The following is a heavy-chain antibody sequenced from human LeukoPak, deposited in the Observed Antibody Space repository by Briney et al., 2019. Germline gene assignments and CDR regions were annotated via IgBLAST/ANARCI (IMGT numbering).Heavy chain of an antibody. CDR1: GFTFSSYE. Sequence: GGSLRLSCAASGFTFSSYEMNWVRQAPGKGLEWVSYISSSGSTTYYADSVKGRFTISRDNSKNTLYLQMNSLIPEDTAVYYCARQYISGQWYFDYWGQGTLVTVSS. CDR2: ISSSGSTT. CDR3: ARQYISGQWYFDY. J-gene: IGHJ4*02. D-gene: IGHD5-18*01. V-gene: IGHV3-48*03.